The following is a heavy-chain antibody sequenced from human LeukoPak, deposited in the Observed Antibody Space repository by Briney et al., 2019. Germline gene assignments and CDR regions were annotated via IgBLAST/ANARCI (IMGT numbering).Heavy chain of an antibody. J-gene: IGHJ4*02. Sequence: GGSLRLSCAASGFTSDDYAMHWVRQAPGKGLEWVSGISWNSGSIGYADSVKGRFTISRDNAKNSLYLQMNSLRAEDTALYYCAKDMTYGSGSYLVDYWGQGTLVTVSS. CDR2: ISWNSGSI. CDR3: AKDMTYGSGSYLVDY. D-gene: IGHD3-10*01. V-gene: IGHV3-9*02. CDR1: GFTSDDYA.